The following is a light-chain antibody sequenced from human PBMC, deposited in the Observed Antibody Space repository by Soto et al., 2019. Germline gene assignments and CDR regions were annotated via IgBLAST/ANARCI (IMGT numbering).Light chain of an antibody. V-gene: IGLV1-47*01. Sequence: QSVLTQPPSASGTPGQRVTISCSGSSSNIGSNYVYWYHQLPGTAPKLVIYRNNQRPSGVPDRISGSKSGTSASLAISGLRSEDEADYYCAALDDRLSGLVFGSGTKLTVL. CDR2: RNN. CDR3: AALDDRLSGLV. J-gene: IGLJ2*01. CDR1: SSNIGSNY.